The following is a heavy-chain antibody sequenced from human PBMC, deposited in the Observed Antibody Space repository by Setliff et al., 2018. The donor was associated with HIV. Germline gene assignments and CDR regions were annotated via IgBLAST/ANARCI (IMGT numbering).Heavy chain of an antibody. V-gene: IGHV1-69*13. J-gene: IGHJ6*04. D-gene: IGHD3-22*01. Sequence: ASVKVSCKASGVTFTTYTITWVRQAPGQGLECMGGIIPIFGTTNYAQKFQGRVTITADASTSTSFMELSGLRSDDTAVYYCARGNYYDSSVWVGPDVWGKGTTVTSPQ. CDR2: IIPIFGTT. CDR3: ARGNYYDSSVWVGPDV. CDR1: GVTFTTYT.